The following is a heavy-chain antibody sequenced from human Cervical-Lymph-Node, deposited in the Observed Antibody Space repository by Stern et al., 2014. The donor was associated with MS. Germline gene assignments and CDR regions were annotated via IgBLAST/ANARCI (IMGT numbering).Heavy chain of an antibody. CDR2: IIPMFGTA. CDR3: ATSAGELTPEAV. CDR1: GGTFSSYA. J-gene: IGHJ6*04. V-gene: IGHV1-69*01. Sequence: VQLVESGAEVKKPGSSMRVSCKASGGTFSSYAISWVRQAPGQGLEWMGGIIPMFGTANYAQKFQGRVTITADASTSTAYMEVSSLRSDDTAVYYCATSAGELTPEAVWGKGTTVTVFS. D-gene: IGHD1-26*01.